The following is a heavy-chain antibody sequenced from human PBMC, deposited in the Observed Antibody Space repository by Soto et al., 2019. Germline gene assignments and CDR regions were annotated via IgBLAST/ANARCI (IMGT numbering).Heavy chain of an antibody. CDR2: IKSKTDGGTT. D-gene: IGHD3-3*01. J-gene: IGHJ6*02. Sequence: GGSLRLSCAASGFTFSNAWMSWVRQAPGKGLEWVGRIKSKTDGGTTDYAAPVKGRFTISRDDSKNTLYLQMNSLKTEDTAVYYCTPTYYDFWSGYIRGMDVWGQGTTVTVSS. CDR1: GFTFSNAW. CDR3: TPTYYDFWSGYIRGMDV. V-gene: IGHV3-15*01.